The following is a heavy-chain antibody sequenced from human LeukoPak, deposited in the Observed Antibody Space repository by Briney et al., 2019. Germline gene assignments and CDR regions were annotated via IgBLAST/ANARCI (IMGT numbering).Heavy chain of an antibody. V-gene: IGHV4-61*02. Sequence: NPSETLSLTCTASGGSISGSSSYWGWIRQPPGKGLEWIGRIYTSGSTNYNPSLKSRVTISVDTSKNQFALKLSSVTAADTAVYYCARERGGLYYYDSSGYPFDYWGQGTLVTVSS. J-gene: IGHJ4*02. D-gene: IGHD3-22*01. CDR1: GGSISGSSSY. CDR2: IYTSGST. CDR3: ARERGGLYYYDSSGYPFDY.